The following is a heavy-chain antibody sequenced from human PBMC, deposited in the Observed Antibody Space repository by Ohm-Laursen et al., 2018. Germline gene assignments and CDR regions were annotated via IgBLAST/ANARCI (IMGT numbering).Heavy chain of an antibody. Sequence: SSVKVSCKPSGFTFTSSAMQWVRQARGQRLEWIGWIVVGSGNTNYAQKFQERVTITRDMSTSTAYMELSSLRSEDTAVYYCARSESSYSSTWYWFDPWGQGTLVTVSS. V-gene: IGHV1-58*02. J-gene: IGHJ5*02. CDR2: IVVGSGNT. D-gene: IGHD6-13*01. CDR1: GFTFTSSA. CDR3: ARSESSYSSTWYWFDP.